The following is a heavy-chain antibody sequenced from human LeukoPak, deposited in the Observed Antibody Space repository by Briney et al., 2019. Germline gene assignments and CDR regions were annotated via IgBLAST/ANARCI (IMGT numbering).Heavy chain of an antibody. CDR2: IYDSGST. V-gene: IGHV4-30-4*08. Sequence: PSETLSLTCTVSGVSISSGDYYWTWLRPPPGKELEWIGYIYDSGSTYYNPSLKSRLTKSVDTSKNQFFLKLSSVTAAETAVYYCSTALRFFEWAGWGQGTLVTVSS. CDR1: GVSISSGDYY. D-gene: IGHD3-3*01. CDR3: STALRFFEWAG. J-gene: IGHJ4*02.